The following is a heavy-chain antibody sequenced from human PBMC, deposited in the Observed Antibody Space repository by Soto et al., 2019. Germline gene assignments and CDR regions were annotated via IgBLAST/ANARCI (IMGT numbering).Heavy chain of an antibody. CDR3: AREGVSSSWYNYYGMDV. Sequence: QVQLQESGPGLVKPSETLSLTCTVSGGSISSYYWSWIRQPPGKGLEWIGYIYYSGSTNYNPSLKSPVTTSVDTSKDQFARKPSSVTAADTAVYYCAREGVSSSWYNYYGMDVWGQGTTVTVSS. CDR2: IYYSGST. D-gene: IGHD6-13*01. J-gene: IGHJ6*02. V-gene: IGHV4-59*01. CDR1: GGSISSYY.